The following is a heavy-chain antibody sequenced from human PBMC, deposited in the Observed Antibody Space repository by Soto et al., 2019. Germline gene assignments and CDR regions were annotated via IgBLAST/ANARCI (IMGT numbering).Heavy chain of an antibody. Sequence: PGGSLRLSCAASGFTFSSYAMSWVRQAPGKGLEWVSAISGSGGSTYYADSVKGRFTISRDNSKNTLYLQMNSLRAEDTAVYYCAKDFTNIGYSKSFDYWGQGTLVTVSS. CDR2: ISGSGGST. V-gene: IGHV3-23*01. CDR3: AKDFTNIGYSKSFDY. D-gene: IGHD4-4*01. CDR1: GFTFSSYA. J-gene: IGHJ4*02.